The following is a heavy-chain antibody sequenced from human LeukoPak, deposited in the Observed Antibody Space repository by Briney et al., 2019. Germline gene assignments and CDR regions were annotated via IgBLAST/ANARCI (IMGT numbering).Heavy chain of an antibody. CDR3: ARLVGATTFDY. Sequence: PSETLSLTCTVSGGSISSSSYYWGWIRQPPGKGLEWIGSIYYSGSTYYNPSLKSRVTISVDTSKNQFSLKLSSATAADTAVYYCARLVGATTFDYWGQGTLVTVSS. J-gene: IGHJ4*02. D-gene: IGHD1-26*01. V-gene: IGHV4-39*01. CDR1: GGSISSSSYY. CDR2: IYYSGST.